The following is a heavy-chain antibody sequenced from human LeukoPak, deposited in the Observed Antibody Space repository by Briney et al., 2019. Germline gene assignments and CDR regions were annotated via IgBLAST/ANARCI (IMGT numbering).Heavy chain of an antibody. J-gene: IGHJ5*01. D-gene: IGHD6-19*01. Sequence: GGFLRLSCAASGFTFSSYAMNWVRQAPGKGLEWVSVISGSGGSTYYADSVKGRFTISRDTSKNTLYLQMNDLRDEDTAVYYCAKAANGGWYNWFDSWGQGTLVTVSS. CDR3: AKAANGGWYNWFDS. CDR1: GFTFSSYA. CDR2: ISGSGGST. V-gene: IGHV3-23*01.